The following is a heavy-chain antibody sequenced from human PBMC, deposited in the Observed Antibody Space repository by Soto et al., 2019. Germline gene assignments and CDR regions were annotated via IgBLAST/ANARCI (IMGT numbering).Heavy chain of an antibody. CDR2: IIPIFGTA. J-gene: IGHJ3*02. Sequence: SVKVSCKASGGTFSSYAISWVRQAPGQGLEWMGGIIPIFGTANYAQKFQGRVTITADESTSTAYMELSSLRSEDTAVYYCASSDYYDSSGQLSDAFDIWGQGTMVTVSS. V-gene: IGHV1-69*13. D-gene: IGHD3-22*01. CDR3: ASSDYYDSSGQLSDAFDI. CDR1: GGTFSSYA.